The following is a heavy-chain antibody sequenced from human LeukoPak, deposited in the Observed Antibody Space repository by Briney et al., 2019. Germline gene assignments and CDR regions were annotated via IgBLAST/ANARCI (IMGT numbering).Heavy chain of an antibody. CDR3: ARSLRNAFDI. Sequence: SETLSLTCTVSGGSLSSGSYYWSWIRQPAGKGLEWIGRIYTSGSTKYNPSLRSRVTISVDTSRNQFSLKLSSVTAADTAVYYCARSLRNAFDIWGQGTMVTVSS. CDR1: GGSLSSGSYY. CDR2: IYTSGST. J-gene: IGHJ3*02. D-gene: IGHD3-3*01. V-gene: IGHV4-61*02.